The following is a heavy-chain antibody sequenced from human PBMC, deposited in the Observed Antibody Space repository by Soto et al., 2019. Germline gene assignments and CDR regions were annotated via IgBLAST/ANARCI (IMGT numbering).Heavy chain of an antibody. Sequence: GGSLRLSCAASGFTFSSYSMNWVRQAPGKGLEYVSSISSSRGCTYYADSVKGRFTISRDNSKNTLYLQMSSLRAEDTAVYYCVKAPLTGYYSFDYWGQGTLVTVS. V-gene: IGHV3-64D*08. CDR1: GFTFSSYS. J-gene: IGHJ4*02. CDR3: VKAPLTGYYSFDY. CDR2: ISSSRGCT. D-gene: IGHD3-9*01.